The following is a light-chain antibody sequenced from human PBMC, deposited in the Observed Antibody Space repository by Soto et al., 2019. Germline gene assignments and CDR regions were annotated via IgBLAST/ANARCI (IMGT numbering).Light chain of an antibody. Sequence: DIRITQSPSTLSASVGDRVTITCRASQSISSWFAWYQQKPGKAPKLLIYDASSLESGVPSRFSGSGSGTEFTLTISSLQPDDFATYYCQQYNSYSATCGQGTKV. CDR2: DAS. J-gene: IGKJ1*01. CDR3: QQYNSYSAT. V-gene: IGKV1-5*01. CDR1: QSISSW.